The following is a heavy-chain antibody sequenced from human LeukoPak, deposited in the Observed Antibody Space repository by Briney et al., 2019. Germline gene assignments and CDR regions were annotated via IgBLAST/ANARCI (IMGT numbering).Heavy chain of an antibody. CDR2: ISYDGSNK. Sequence: GGSLRLSCAASGFTFSSYAMHWVRQAPGKGLGWVAVISYDGSNKYYADSVKGRFTISRDNSKNTLYLQMNSLRAEDTAVYYCAKDRAGAPRYYYYMDVWGKGTTVTVSS. CDR1: GFTFSSYA. D-gene: IGHD3-10*01. J-gene: IGHJ6*03. CDR3: AKDRAGAPRYYYYMDV. V-gene: IGHV3-30*04.